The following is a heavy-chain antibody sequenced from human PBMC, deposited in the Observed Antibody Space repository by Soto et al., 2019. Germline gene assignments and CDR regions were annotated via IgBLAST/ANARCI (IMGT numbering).Heavy chain of an antibody. CDR3: AKIFGDNCSDYYFHY. V-gene: IGHV3-23*01. CDR1: GFTFSHYS. Sequence: EVQLLESGGDLVQPGGSLRLSCAASGFTFSHYSMSWVRQAPGKGLEWVSGISGSGASTYYAASVKGRLTISRDNSKNTLSMQMSSLRAEDTAVYYCAKIFGDNCSDYYFHYWGQGTLVTVSS. CDR2: ISGSGAST. D-gene: IGHD1-20*01. J-gene: IGHJ4*02.